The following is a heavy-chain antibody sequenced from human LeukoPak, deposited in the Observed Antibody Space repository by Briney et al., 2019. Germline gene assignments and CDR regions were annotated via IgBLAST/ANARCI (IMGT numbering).Heavy chain of an antibody. CDR3: ARLFMVRGVITQVYYYYGMDV. CDR1: GGSISSSTYY. J-gene: IGHJ6*02. D-gene: IGHD3-10*01. Sequence: PSETLSLTCTVSGGSISSSTYYWGWIRQPPGKGLEWIGSIYYSGSTYYNPSLKSRVTISVDTSKNQFSLKLSSVTAADTAVYYCARLFMVRGVITQVYYYYGMDVWGQGTTVTVSS. CDR2: IYYSGST. V-gene: IGHV4-39*07.